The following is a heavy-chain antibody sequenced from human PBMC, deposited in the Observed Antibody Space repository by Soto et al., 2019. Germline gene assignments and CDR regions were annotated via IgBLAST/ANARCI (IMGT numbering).Heavy chain of an antibody. CDR3: AGGSY. D-gene: IGHD3-10*01. J-gene: IGHJ4*02. Sequence: EMHLVAAGVGLVQPGGSLRLSCAVSGFPFSIHWMNWVRQAPGKGLEWVANLNQNGREKYYVDSMKGRFTISRDNAKNSLSLQMNSLRAEDTAVYYCAGGSYWGQGTMVSVSS. CDR2: LNQNGREK. CDR1: GFPFSIHW. V-gene: IGHV3-7*01.